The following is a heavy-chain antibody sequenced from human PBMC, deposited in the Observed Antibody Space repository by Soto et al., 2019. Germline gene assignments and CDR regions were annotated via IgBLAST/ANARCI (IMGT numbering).Heavy chain of an antibody. D-gene: IGHD3-16*01. CDR3: GKDLSPGGLEA. CDR1: GPTIDDYA. Sequence: PGGSLRLSCAVSGPTIDDYAMHWVRQVPGKGLEWVSGIFWRGGGTGYADSVKGRFTISGDRAKNSLPLQMNSLTIEDTAVYYCGKDLSPGGLEAWGQGTLVTVSS. CDR2: IFWRGGGT. J-gene: IGHJ5*02. V-gene: IGHV3-9*01.